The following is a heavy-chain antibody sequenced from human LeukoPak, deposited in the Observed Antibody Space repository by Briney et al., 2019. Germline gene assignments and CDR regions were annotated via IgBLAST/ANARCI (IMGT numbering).Heavy chain of an antibody. J-gene: IGHJ4*02. CDR1: GSTFSNSW. CDR3: ARGRPHGNDY. D-gene: IGHD4-23*01. V-gene: IGHV3-74*01. CDR2: IASDGSST. Sequence: PGGSLRLSCAASGSTFSNSWLHWVRQAPGKGLVWVSRIASDGSSTTYADSVKGRFSISRDNAKNTLYLQMNSLRVEDTAVYYCARGRPHGNDYWGQGTLVTVSS.